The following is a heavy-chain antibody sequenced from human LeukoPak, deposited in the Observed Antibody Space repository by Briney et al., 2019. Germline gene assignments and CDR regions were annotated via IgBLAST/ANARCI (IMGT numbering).Heavy chain of an antibody. V-gene: IGHV3-23*01. Sequence: PGGSLRLYCAASGVTFSSYAMSWVRQAPGKGLERVSGFDNDVGSTYYADSVKGRFTGSRDNSMDTLYLQMNSLRVDDTAVYYCAKQLFNGGLQIFDYWGQGILVTVSS. CDR1: GVTFSSYA. J-gene: IGHJ4*02. CDR2: FDNDVGST. CDR3: AKQLFNGGLQIFDY. D-gene: IGHD4-23*01.